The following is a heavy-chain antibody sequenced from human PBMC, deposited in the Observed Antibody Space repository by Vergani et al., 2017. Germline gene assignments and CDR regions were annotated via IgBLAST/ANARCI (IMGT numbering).Heavy chain of an antibody. CDR3: ARDITIFGVVILSSYFDY. CDR1: GFTFSSYA. J-gene: IGHJ4*02. CDR2: ISGSGGNT. V-gene: IGHV3-23*01. Sequence: EVQLLESGGNLIQPGGSLRLSCGASGFTFSSYAMTWVRLAPGKGLQWVSAISGSGGNTFYTDSVKGRFTISRDNSKDTLYLQMNSLRVEDTAIYYCARDITIFGVVILSSYFDYWGQGTLSPSPQ. D-gene: IGHD3-3*01.